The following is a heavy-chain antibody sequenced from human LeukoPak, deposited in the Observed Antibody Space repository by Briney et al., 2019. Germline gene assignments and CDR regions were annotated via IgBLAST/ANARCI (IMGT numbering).Heavy chain of an antibody. CDR2: INHSGST. J-gene: IGHJ6*02. CDR1: GGSFSGYY. CDR3: ARGTYDFWSGYPGYYGMDV. D-gene: IGHD3-3*01. Sequence: PSEPLSLTCAVYGGSFSGYYWSWIRQPPGKGLEWIGEINHSGSTNYNPSLKSRVTISVDTSKTQFSLKLSSVTAADTAVYYCARGTYDFWSGYPGYYGMDVWGQGTTVTVSS. V-gene: IGHV4-34*01.